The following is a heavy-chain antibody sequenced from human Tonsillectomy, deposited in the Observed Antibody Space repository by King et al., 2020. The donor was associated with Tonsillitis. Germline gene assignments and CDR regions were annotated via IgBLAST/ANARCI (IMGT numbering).Heavy chain of an antibody. J-gene: IGHJ3*02. CDR3: ARASSDGLTGTTFAFDI. D-gene: IGHD1-7*01. V-gene: IGHV1-2*02. CDR1: GYTFTGYY. Sequence: QLMQSGAEVKKPGASVKVYCKASGYTFTGYYMHWVRQAPGQGLEWMGWINPNSGGTNYAQKFQGRVTMTRDTSISTAYMELSRLRSDDTAVYYCARASSDGLTGTTFAFDIWGQGTMVTVSS. CDR2: INPNSGGT.